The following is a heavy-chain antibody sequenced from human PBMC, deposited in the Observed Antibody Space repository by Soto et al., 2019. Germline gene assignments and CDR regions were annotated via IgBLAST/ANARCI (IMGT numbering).Heavy chain of an antibody. J-gene: IGHJ4*02. CDR3: HGYGD. V-gene: IGHV3-53*01. CDR2: IYSGGST. D-gene: IGHD5-12*01. Sequence: EVQVVESGGGLIQPGGSLRLSCEVSGFSVTANYMSWVRQAPGKGLEWVSVIYSGGSTYYIDSVKGRFSISRDISKNTLYLQMNSRRAEDTAVYYCHGYGDWGQGTLVTVSS. CDR1: GFSVTANY.